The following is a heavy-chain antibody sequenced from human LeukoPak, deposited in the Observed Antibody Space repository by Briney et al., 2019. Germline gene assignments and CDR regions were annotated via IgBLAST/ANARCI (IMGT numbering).Heavy chain of an antibody. V-gene: IGHV4-59*01. D-gene: IGHD6-19*01. CDR1: GGSISGYF. Sequence: SETLSLTCTVSGGSISGYFWSWIRQPPGKGLEWIGYMYHSESTNYNPSLKSRVTMSVDTSKMQFSLKLSSVAAADTAVYYCARETRSSGWFEYWGQGTLVTVSS. CDR3: ARETRSSGWFEY. CDR2: MYHSEST. J-gene: IGHJ4*02.